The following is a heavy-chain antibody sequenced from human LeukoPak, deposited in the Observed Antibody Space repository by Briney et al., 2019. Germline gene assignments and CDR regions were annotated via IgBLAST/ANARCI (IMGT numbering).Heavy chain of an antibody. V-gene: IGHV1-18*01. CDR2: ISAYNGNT. CDR1: GYTFTSYG. J-gene: IGHJ3*02. D-gene: IGHD3-22*01. Sequence: GASVKVSCKASGYTFTSYGISWVRQAPGQGLEWMGWISAYNGNTNYAQKLQGRVTMTTDTSTSTAYMELSSLRSEDTAVYYCATREPNYYDSSEGAFDIWGQGTMVTVSS. CDR3: ATREPNYYDSSEGAFDI.